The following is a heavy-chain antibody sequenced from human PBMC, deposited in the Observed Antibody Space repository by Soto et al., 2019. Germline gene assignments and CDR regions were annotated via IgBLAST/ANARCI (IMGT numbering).Heavy chain of an antibody. V-gene: IGHV3-33*01. D-gene: IGHD6-19*01. J-gene: IGHJ3*02. Sequence: QVQLVESGGGVVQPGRSLRLSCAASGFTFSNYGMRWVRQAPGKGLEWVAVIWYDGRNIDYADSVKGRFTISRDNSKNTLYLQMNSLRDEDTAVYYCARARRSGWNVDAFDIWGQGTMVTVSS. CDR2: IWYDGRNI. CDR3: ARARRSGWNVDAFDI. CDR1: GFTFSNYG.